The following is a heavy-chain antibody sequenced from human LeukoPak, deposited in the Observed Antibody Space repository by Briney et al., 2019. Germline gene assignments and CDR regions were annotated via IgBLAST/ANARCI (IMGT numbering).Heavy chain of an antibody. CDR3: AKDEGYRYGPIDF. Sequence: GRSLRLSCAASGFTFDDYAMHWVRHPPGKGLEWVSSISWNGGSIAYADSVKGLFTISRDNAKNSLYLQMNSLRAEDSALYYCAKDEGYRYGPIDFWGQGTLVTVSS. CDR1: GFTFDDYA. D-gene: IGHD5-18*01. J-gene: IGHJ4*02. CDR2: ISWNGGSI. V-gene: IGHV3-9*01.